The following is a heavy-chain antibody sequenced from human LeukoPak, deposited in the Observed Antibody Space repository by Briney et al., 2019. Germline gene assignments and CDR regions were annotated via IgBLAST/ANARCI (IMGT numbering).Heavy chain of an antibody. J-gene: IGHJ4*02. Sequence: GGSLRLSCVASGNYWMHWVRQAPGQGLVWVSHINSDGSWTSYADSVKGRFTISKDNAKNTVYLQMNSLRAEDTAVYYCVSFYETYWGRGTLVTVSS. V-gene: IGHV3-74*01. CDR3: VSFYETY. CDR1: GNYW. CDR2: INSDGSWT. D-gene: IGHD2/OR15-2a*01.